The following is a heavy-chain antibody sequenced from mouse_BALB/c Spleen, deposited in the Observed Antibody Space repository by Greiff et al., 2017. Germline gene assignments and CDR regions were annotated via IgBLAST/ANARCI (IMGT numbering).Heavy chain of an antibody. D-gene: IGHD2-4*01. CDR2: IDTSDSYT. J-gene: IGHJ4*01. V-gene: IGHV1-69*01. Sequence: VQLQQSGAELVMPGASVKMSCKASGYTFTDYWMHWVKQRPGQGLEWIGAIDTSDSYTSYNQKFKGKATLTVDESSSTAYMQLSSLTSEDSAVYYCARYYDYDYAMDYWGQGTSVTVSS. CDR1: GYTFTDYW. CDR3: ARYYDYDYAMDY.